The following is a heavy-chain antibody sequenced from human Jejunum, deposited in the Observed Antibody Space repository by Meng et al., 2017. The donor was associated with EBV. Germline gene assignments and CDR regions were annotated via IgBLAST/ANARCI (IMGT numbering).Heavy chain of an antibody. CDR3: AKSLFGGSTV. CDR1: GFSFSIDG. D-gene: IGHD2-15*01. CDR2: ISGNRITT. V-gene: IGHV3-23*01. Sequence: ERHLWEFGEGLGLPGGSLTLLCAAEGFSFSIDGMSWGRQAPGKGLECVSGISGNRITTTYAVSVKGRFTISRDNSKNTVFLQMNSLRAEDTAIYYCAKSLFGGSTVWGQGTLVTVSS. J-gene: IGHJ4*02.